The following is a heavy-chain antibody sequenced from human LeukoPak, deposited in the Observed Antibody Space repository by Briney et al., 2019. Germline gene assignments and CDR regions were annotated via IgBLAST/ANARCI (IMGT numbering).Heavy chain of an antibody. Sequence: GGSLRLSCAASGFTFSTYSMNWVRQAPGKGLEGGSSITRSSYIYYADSVKGRFTISRDNAKNSLYLQMNSLRAEDTAVYYCARGHSSSWMSEIDYWGQGTLVTVSS. J-gene: IGHJ4*02. D-gene: IGHD6-13*01. CDR1: GFTFSTYS. CDR3: ARGHSSSWMSEIDY. CDR2: ITRSSYI. V-gene: IGHV3-21*01.